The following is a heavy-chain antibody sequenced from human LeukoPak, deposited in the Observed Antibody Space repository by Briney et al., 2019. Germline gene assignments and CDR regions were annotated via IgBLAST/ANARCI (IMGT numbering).Heavy chain of an antibody. CDR3: ARDLYRIVVVPHYFDY. V-gene: IGHV3-21*01. CDR2: ISTSSSYI. J-gene: IGHJ4*02. Sequence: PGGSLRLSCAASGFTFSKYGMNWVRQAPGKGLEWVSSISTSSSYIYYADSVKGRFTISRDNARNSLFLQMNSLRAEDTAVYYCARDLYRIVVVPHYFDYWGQGTLVTVSS. CDR1: GFTFSKYG. D-gene: IGHD3-22*01.